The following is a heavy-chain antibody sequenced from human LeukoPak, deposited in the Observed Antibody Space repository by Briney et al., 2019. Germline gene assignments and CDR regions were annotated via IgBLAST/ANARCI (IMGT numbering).Heavy chain of an antibody. D-gene: IGHD3-10*01. CDR2: IYYSGST. Sequence: SETLSLTCTVSGGSISSSSYYWGWIRQPPGKGLEWIGSIYYSGSTFYNPSLKSRVTISVDMSKDQFSLKLSSVTAADTAVYYCARDHNQYYYGSGVSGGWFDPWGQGTLVTVSS. CDR3: ARDHNQYYYGSGVSGGWFDP. J-gene: IGHJ5*02. CDR1: GGSISSSSYY. V-gene: IGHV4-39*07.